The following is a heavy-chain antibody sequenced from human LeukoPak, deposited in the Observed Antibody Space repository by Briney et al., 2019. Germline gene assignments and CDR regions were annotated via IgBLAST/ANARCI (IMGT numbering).Heavy chain of an antibody. D-gene: IGHD6-13*01. CDR3: ARGHSSSWYFDY. J-gene: IGHJ4*02. V-gene: IGHV3-30*01. CDR1: GFTFSSYA. CDR2: ISYDGSNK. Sequence: GRSLRLSCAASGFTFSSYAMHRVRQAPGKGLEWVAVISYDGSNKYYADSVKGRFTISRDNSKNTLYLQMNSLRAEDTAVYYCARGHSSSWYFDYWGQGTLVTVSS.